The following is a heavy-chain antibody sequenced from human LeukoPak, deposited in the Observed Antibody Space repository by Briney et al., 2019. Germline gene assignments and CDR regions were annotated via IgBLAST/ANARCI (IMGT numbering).Heavy chain of an antibody. J-gene: IGHJ4*02. CDR2: IYYSGST. Sequence: PSETLSLTCTVSGGSISSSSYYWGWIRQPPGKGLEWIGSIYYSGSTYYNPSLKSRVTISVDTSKNQFSLKLSSVTAADTAVYYCARGLWYYYDSSGYYRFRMYYFDYWGQGTLVTVSS. CDR1: GGSISSSSYY. V-gene: IGHV4-39*07. D-gene: IGHD3-22*01. CDR3: ARGLWYYYDSSGYYRFRMYYFDY.